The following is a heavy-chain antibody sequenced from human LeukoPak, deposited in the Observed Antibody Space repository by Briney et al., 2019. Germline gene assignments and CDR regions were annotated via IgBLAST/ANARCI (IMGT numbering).Heavy chain of an antibody. J-gene: IGHJ4*02. CDR2: INHSGST. V-gene: IGHV4-34*01. D-gene: IGHD4-11*01. CDR3: ARVQDVDYSNSLWNFDY. CDR1: GGSFSGYY. Sequence: SETLSLTCTVYGGSFSGYYWSWIRQPPGKGLEWIGEINHSGSTNYNPSLKSRVTISVDTSKNQFSLKVRSVTAADTAVYYCARVQDVDYSNSLWNFDYWGQGTLVTVSS.